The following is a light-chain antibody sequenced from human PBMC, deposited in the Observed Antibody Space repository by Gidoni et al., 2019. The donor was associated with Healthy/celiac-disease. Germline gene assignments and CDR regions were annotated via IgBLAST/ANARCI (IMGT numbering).Light chain of an antibody. CDR2: DAS. Sequence: EIVFTQSPATLSLSPGERATLSCRASQSVSSYLAWYQQKPGQAPRLLIYDASNRATGIPARFSGSGSGTDFTLTISSREPEDFAVYYCQQRSNWPTFGGGTKVEIK. J-gene: IGKJ4*01. CDR1: QSVSSY. V-gene: IGKV3-11*01. CDR3: QQRSNWPT.